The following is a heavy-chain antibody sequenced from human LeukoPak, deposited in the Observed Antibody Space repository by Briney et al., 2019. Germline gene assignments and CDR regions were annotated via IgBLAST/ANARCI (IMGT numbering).Heavy chain of an antibody. CDR2: INPNSGGT. CDR1: GYTFTSSG. Sequence: GASVKVSCKASGYTFTSSGISWVRQAPGQGLEWMGWINPNSGGTNYAQKFQGRVTMTRDTSISTAYMELSRLRSDDTAVYYCARGQGRTPAPYYYYYYMDVWGKGTTVTISS. CDR3: ARGQGRTPAPYYYYYYMDV. V-gene: IGHV1-2*02. J-gene: IGHJ6*03.